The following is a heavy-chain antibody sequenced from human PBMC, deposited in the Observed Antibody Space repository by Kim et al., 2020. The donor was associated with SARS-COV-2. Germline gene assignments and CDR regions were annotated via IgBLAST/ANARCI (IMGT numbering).Heavy chain of an antibody. CDR3: ARDLLKDYGGAYYYYYGMDV. CDR1: GYTFTSYA. Sequence: ASVKVSCKASGYTFTSYAMHWVRQAPGQRLEWMGWINAGNGNTKYSQKFRGRVTITRDTSASTAYMELSSLRSEDTAVYYCARDLLKDYGGAYYYYYGMDVWGQGTTVTVSS. V-gene: IGHV1-3*01. J-gene: IGHJ6*02. D-gene: IGHD4-17*01. CDR2: INAGNGNT.